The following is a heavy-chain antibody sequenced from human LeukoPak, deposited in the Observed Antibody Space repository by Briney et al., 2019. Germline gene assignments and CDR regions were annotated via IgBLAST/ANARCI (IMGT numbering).Heavy chain of an antibody. CDR1: GYRFTNYW. Sequence: GESLKISCKASGYRFTNYWIAWVRQMPGKGLELMGSIYPGDSDIRYSPSFQGQVTISADKSFTTAYLQWRSLKASDTAIYYRARQGVYYSDSSAFYHWGQGTRVTVSS. J-gene: IGHJ4*02. V-gene: IGHV5-51*01. CDR2: IYPGDSDI. CDR3: ARQGVYYSDSSAFYH. D-gene: IGHD3-22*01.